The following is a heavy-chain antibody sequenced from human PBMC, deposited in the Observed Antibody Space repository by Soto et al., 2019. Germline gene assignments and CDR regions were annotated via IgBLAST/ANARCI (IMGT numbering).Heavy chain of an antibody. D-gene: IGHD3-9*01. V-gene: IGHV3-21*01. CDR1: GFTFSSYS. J-gene: IGHJ4*02. Sequence: EVQLVESGGGLVKPGGSLRLSCAASGFTFSSYSMNWVRQAPGKRLEWVSSISSSSSYIYYADSVKGRFTISRDNAKNSLYLQMNSLRAEDTAVYYCATGVTILTGYYNDYWGQGTLVTVSS. CDR3: ATGVTILTGYYNDY. CDR2: ISSSSSYI.